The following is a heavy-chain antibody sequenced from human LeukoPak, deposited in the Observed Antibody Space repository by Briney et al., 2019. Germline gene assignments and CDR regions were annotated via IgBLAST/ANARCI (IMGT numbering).Heavy chain of an antibody. D-gene: IGHD1-14*01. J-gene: IGHJ6*03. V-gene: IGHV4-59*01. Sequence: SETLSLTCTVSGGSISSYYWSWIRQPPGKGLEWIGYIYYSGSTNYNPSLKSRVTISVDTSKNQFSLKLSSVTAADTAVYYCARGTYFYYYYMDVWGKGTTVTVSS. CDR2: IYYSGST. CDR1: GGSISSYY. CDR3: ARGTYFYYYYMDV.